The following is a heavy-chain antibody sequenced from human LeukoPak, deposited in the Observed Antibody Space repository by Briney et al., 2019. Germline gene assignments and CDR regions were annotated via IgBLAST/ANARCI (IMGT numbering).Heavy chain of an antibody. Sequence: SETLSLTCTVSGGSISSTSYYWGWIRQPPGKGLEWIGSIYYSGTTYYNPSLKSRVTISVDTSKNQFSLKLSSVTAADTAVYYCARHTGRVTTGFDYWGQGTLVTVSS. CDR1: GGSISSTSYY. CDR2: IYYSGTT. D-gene: IGHD4-11*01. CDR3: ARHTGRVTTGFDY. J-gene: IGHJ4*02. V-gene: IGHV4-39*01.